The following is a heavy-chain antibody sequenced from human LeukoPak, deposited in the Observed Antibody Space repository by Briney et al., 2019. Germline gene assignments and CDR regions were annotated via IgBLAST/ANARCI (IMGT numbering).Heavy chain of an antibody. J-gene: IGHJ4*02. CDR2: SYSSGTT. D-gene: IGHD3-10*01. Sequence: KPSETLSLTCTVSGYSISNSDYYWGWIRQPPGKGLEWIGSSYSSGTTYYNPSLMSRVTISVDTSKNQFSLKLTSVTAADTAVYYCARHSGHSEKSGSDWGQGTLVIVSS. V-gene: IGHV4-39*01. CDR3: ARHSGHSEKSGSD. CDR1: GYSISNSDYY.